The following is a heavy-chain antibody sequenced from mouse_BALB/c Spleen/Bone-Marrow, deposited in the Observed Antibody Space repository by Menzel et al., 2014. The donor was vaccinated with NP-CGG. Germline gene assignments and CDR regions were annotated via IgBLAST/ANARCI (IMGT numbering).Heavy chain of an antibody. CDR1: GYTFTDKW. J-gene: IGHJ4*01. Sequence: SGAEFVVPGASVKMSCKASGYTFTDKWMHWVKQRPGQGLEWIGAIDTSDSYINYNQKFKGKASLTVDASSSTAYMHLSSLTSDDSAVYYCARGGHDFSLDYWGQGTSVIVSS. V-gene: IGHV1-69*01. D-gene: IGHD2-4*01. CDR3: ARGGHDFSLDY. CDR2: IDTSDSYI.